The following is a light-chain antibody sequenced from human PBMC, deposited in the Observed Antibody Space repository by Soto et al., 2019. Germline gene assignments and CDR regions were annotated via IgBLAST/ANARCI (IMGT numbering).Light chain of an antibody. Sequence: DIQMTQSPSSLSASVGDRVTITCRASQSISSYLNWYQQKPGKAPKLLIYAASSLQSGVPSRFSGSGSGTDFTLTISTLQPADFATYYCHQSYSTPFAFGPGAKVDIK. CDR3: HQSYSTPFA. V-gene: IGKV1-39*01. CDR2: AAS. J-gene: IGKJ3*01. CDR1: QSISSY.